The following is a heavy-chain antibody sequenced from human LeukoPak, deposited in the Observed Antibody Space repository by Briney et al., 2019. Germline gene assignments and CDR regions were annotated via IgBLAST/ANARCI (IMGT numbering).Heavy chain of an antibody. V-gene: IGHV3-74*01. J-gene: IGHJ4*02. CDR3: ARRVGGGAPYYFDY. Sequence: SGGSLRLSRAASGFTFSSYWMHWVRQAPGKGLVWVSRINSDGSSTSYADSVKGRFTISRDNAKNTLYLQMNSLRAEDTAVYYCARRVGGGAPYYFDYWGQGTLVTVSS. CDR2: INSDGSST. D-gene: IGHD1-26*01. CDR1: GFTFSSYW.